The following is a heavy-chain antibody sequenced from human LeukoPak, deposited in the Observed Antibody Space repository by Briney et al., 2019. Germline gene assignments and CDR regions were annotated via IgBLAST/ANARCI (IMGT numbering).Heavy chain of an antibody. CDR1: GFTFSTYE. V-gene: IGHV3-48*03. D-gene: IGHD3-10*01. CDR2: ISTSGTTT. J-gene: IGHJ6*03. CDR3: PRGGSLYYYMDV. Sequence: GGSLRLSCAASGFTFSTYEMNWVRQAPGKGLEWVSFISTSGTTTYYADSVKGRFTISRDNSKNTLYLQMNSLRAEDTAVYYCPRGGSLYYYMDVWGKGTTVTVSS.